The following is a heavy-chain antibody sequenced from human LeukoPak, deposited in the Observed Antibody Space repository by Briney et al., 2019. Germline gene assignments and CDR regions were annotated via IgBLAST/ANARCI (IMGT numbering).Heavy chain of an antibody. CDR3: ARSRREATDAFDI. CDR2: IKEDGSKT. Sequence: PGGSLRLSCAASGFTFNTYWLSWVRQAPGKGLEWVADIKEDGSKTYYVDSLKGRFTISRDNAKNSLYLQMNSLRAEGTAVYYCARSRREATDAFDIWDQGTMVTVSS. D-gene: IGHD1-26*01. V-gene: IGHV3-7*01. CDR1: GFTFNTYW. J-gene: IGHJ3*02.